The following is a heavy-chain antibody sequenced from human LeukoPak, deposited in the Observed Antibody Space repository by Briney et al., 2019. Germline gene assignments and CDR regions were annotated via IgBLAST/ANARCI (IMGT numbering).Heavy chain of an antibody. V-gene: IGHV5-51*01. J-gene: IGHJ4*02. D-gene: IGHD7-27*01. CDR3: ARHPADFMGIEYYFDY. CDR2: TYPGDSDT. CDR1: GYSFTSYW. Sequence: GESLKISCKGSGYSFTSYWIGWVRQMPGKGLEWMGITYPGDSDTRYSPSFQGQVTISADKSISTAYLQWSSLKASDTAMYCCARHPADFMGIEYYFDYWGQGTLVTVSS.